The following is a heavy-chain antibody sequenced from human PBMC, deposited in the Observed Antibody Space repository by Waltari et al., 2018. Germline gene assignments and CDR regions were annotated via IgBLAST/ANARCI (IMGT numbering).Heavy chain of an antibody. Sequence: LVQSGAEVKKPGASVKVYCKASGYTFTDSYINWVRQAPGQGLEWRVWMNPKTGGIHYSQKLQGRVSMTRDTSTSTAYMELGRLTSDDTALYYCAREGGGINLYYYGMDVWGQGTTVTVSS. CDR3: AREGGGINLYYYGMDV. V-gene: IGHV1-2*02. CDR2: MNPKTGGI. J-gene: IGHJ6*02. CDR1: GYTFTDSY. D-gene: IGHD3-16*01.